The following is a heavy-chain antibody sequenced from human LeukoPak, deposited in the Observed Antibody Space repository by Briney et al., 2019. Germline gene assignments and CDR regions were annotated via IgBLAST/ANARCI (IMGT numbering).Heavy chain of an antibody. CDR1: GGSISSYY. Sequence: SETLSLTCTVSGGSISSYYWSWIRQPAGKGLEWIKRIYTSGSTNYNPSLKSRVTMSVDTSKNQFSLKLSSVTAADTAVYYCARGAPGGYCTNGVCPTFFDYWGQGTLVTVSS. D-gene: IGHD2-8*01. CDR2: IYTSGST. CDR3: ARGAPGGYCTNGVCPTFFDY. V-gene: IGHV4-4*07. J-gene: IGHJ4*02.